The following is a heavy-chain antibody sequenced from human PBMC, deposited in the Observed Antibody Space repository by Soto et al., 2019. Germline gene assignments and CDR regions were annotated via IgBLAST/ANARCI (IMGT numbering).Heavy chain of an antibody. CDR1: GFTFSNAW. Sequence: GGSLRLSCAASGFTFSNAWMSWVRQAPGKGLEWVGRIKSKTDGGTTDYAAPVKGRFTISRDDSKNTLYLQMNSLKTEDTAVYYCFVVVVAATRGWFDPWGQGTLVTVSS. J-gene: IGHJ5*02. V-gene: IGHV3-15*01. CDR3: FVVVVAATRGWFDP. CDR2: IKSKTDGGTT. D-gene: IGHD2-15*01.